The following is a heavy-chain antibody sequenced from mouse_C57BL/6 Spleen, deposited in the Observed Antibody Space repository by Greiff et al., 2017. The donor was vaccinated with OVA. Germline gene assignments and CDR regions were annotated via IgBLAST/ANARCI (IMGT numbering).Heavy chain of an antibody. J-gene: IGHJ3*01. CDR2: IYPGDGDT. CDR3: ARMGDDYPAY. D-gene: IGHD2-4*01. V-gene: IGHV1-82*01. CDR1: GYAFSSSW. Sequence: QVQLKESGPELVKPGASVKISCKASGYAFSSSWMNWVKQRPGKGLEWIGRIYPGDGDTNYNGKFKGKATLTADKSSSTAYMQLSSLTSEDSAVYFCARMGDDYPAYWGQGTLVTVSA.